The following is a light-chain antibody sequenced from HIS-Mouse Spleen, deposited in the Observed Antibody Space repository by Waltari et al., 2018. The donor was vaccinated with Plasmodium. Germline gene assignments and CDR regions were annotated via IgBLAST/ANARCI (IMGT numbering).Light chain of an antibody. CDR1: QSISSY. CDR2: AAS. J-gene: IGKJ1*01. Sequence: DIQMTEPPSSLSASVGDRVTITCRASQSISSYLNWYQQKPGKAPKLLIYAASSLQSGVPARVGGSEAETDFSHTISSLQPEYFATYYWQQGYGTWAFGQGTKVEIK. CDR3: QQGYGTWA. V-gene: IGKV1-39*01.